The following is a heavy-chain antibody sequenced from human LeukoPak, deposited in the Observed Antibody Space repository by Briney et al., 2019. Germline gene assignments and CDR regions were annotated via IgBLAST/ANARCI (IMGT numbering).Heavy chain of an antibody. Sequence: GGSLRLSCAASGFTFSSYSMNWVRQAPGKGLEWVSSISSSSTYIYYADSVKGRFTISRDNAKNSLYLQMNSLRAEDTAVYYCARAPGYRSFLDYWGQGTLVSVSS. CDR3: ARAPGYRSFLDY. D-gene: IGHD6-13*01. J-gene: IGHJ4*02. CDR1: GFTFSSYS. CDR2: ISSSSTYI. V-gene: IGHV3-21*01.